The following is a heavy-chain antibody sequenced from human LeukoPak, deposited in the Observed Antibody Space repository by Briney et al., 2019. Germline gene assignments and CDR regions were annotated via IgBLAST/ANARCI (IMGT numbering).Heavy chain of an antibody. V-gene: IGHV4-61*01. J-gene: IGHJ3*02. D-gene: IGHD5-24*01. Sequence: PSETLSLTCTVSGGSISSSSYYWSWIRQPPGKGLEWIGYIYYSGSTNYNPSLKSRVTISVDTSKNQFSLKLSSVTAADTAVYYCARGLLDGYTHPAALDIWGQGTMVTVSS. CDR1: GGSISSSSYY. CDR2: IYYSGST. CDR3: ARGLLDGYTHPAALDI.